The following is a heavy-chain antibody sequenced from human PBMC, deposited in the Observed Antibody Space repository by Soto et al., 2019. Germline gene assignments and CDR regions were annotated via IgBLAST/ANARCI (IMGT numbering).Heavy chain of an antibody. Sequence: GGSLRLSCAASGFTFRRYWMSWVRQAPGKGLEWVAVISYDGSNKYYADSVKGRFTISRDNSKNTLYLQMNSLRAEDTAVYYCAKDARYCSSTSCYGFYYYYMDVWGKGTTVTVPS. V-gene: IGHV3-30*18. CDR2: ISYDGSNK. CDR1: GFTFRRYW. D-gene: IGHD2-2*01. J-gene: IGHJ6*03. CDR3: AKDARYCSSTSCYGFYYYYMDV.